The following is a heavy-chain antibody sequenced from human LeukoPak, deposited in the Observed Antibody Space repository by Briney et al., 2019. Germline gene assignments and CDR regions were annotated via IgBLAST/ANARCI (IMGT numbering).Heavy chain of an antibody. CDR1: GFTLSDYY. CDR2: ISSSGSTI. Sequence: GGSLRLSWAAAGFTLSDYYMSWIRHAPGKGLEWVSYISSSGSTIYYADSVKGRCTISRDYAKNSLYLQMNSLRAEDTPVYYCARGLPNYFHYWGQGTLVPVSS. CDR3: ARGLPNYFHY. J-gene: IGHJ4*02. V-gene: IGHV3-11*04. D-gene: IGHD5/OR15-5a*01.